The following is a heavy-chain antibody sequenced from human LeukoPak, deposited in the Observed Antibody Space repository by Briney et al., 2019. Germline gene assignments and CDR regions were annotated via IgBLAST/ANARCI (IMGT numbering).Heavy chain of an antibody. J-gene: IGHJ4*02. Sequence: PSETLSLTCTVSGGSISSYYWSWIRQPPGKGLEWIGYIYYSGSTNYNPSLKSRVTISVDTSKNQFSLKLSSVTAADTAVYYCAREIRPVTGYSSGWRLFDYWGQGTLVTVSS. CDR2: IYYSGST. CDR3: AREIRPVTGYSSGWRLFDY. V-gene: IGHV4-59*01. CDR1: GGSISSYY. D-gene: IGHD6-19*01.